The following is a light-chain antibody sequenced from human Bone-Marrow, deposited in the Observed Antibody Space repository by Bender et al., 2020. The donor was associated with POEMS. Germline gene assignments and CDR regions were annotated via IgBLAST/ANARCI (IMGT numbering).Light chain of an antibody. CDR1: NSY. Sequence: QSALTQPRSVSGSPGQSVTISCTGTNSYVSCYQQHPGKAPKLMIYEVNKRPSGVPDRFSGSKSSNTASLAISGLQADDEADYYCCSFAGSYVFGTGTRVTVL. CDR2: EVN. CDR3: CSFAGSYV. J-gene: IGLJ1*01. V-gene: IGLV2-11*01.